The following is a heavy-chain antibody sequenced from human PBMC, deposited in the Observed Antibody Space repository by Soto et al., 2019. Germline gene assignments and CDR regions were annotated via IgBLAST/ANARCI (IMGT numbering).Heavy chain of an antibody. CDR2: IWYDGSNK. CDR3: ARDIVAAAGSQDYGMDV. J-gene: IGHJ6*02. D-gene: IGHD6-13*01. CDR1: GFTFSSYV. Sequence: GGSLRLSCAASGFTFSSYVMHWVRQAPGKGLEWVAVIWYDGSNKYYADSVKGRFTISRDNSKNTLYLQMNSLRAEDTAVYYCARDIVAAAGSQDYGMDVWGQGTTLTV. V-gene: IGHV3-33*01.